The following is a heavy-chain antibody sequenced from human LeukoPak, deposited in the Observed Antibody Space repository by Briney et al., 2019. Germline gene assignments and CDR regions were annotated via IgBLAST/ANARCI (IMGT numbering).Heavy chain of an antibody. D-gene: IGHD6-6*01. CDR2: IYYSGST. V-gene: IGHV4-61*08. Sequence: SETLSLTCTVSGASISSGGYYWSWLRQPPGRGLEWIGYIYYSGSTNYNPSLKSRVTISVDTSKNQFSLKLSSVTAADTAVYYCARGGQLVFGWFDPWGQGTLVTVSS. J-gene: IGHJ5*02. CDR1: GASISSGGYY. CDR3: ARGGQLVFGWFDP.